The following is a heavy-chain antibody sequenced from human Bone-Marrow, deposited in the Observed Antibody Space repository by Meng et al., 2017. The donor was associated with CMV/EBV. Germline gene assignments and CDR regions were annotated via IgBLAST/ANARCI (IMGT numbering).Heavy chain of an antibody. CDR3: VKGGNDFGG. J-gene: IGHJ4*02. CDR2: ITWDGGSR. D-gene: IGHD3-16*01. V-gene: IGHV3-43*01. Sequence: GESLKISCAASGFTFDDSNMHWVRQPPGKGLEWVSFITWDGGSRNYADSVKGRFTISRDNSKNSLFLQMNSLRADDTALYYCVKGGNDFGGWGQGTLVTVSS. CDR1: GFTFDDSN.